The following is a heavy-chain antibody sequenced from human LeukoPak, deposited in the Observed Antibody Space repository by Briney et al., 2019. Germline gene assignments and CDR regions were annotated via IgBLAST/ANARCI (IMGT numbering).Heavy chain of an antibody. CDR1: GGSISSYY. J-gene: IGHJ4*02. Sequence: PSETLSLTCTASGGSISSYYWSWIRQPPGKGLEWIGYIYYSGSTNYNPSLKSRVTISVDTSKNQFSLKLSSVTAADTAVYYCARGGVLWFGESTSYYFDYWGQGTLVTVSS. CDR2: IYYSGST. V-gene: IGHV4-59*01. CDR3: ARGGVLWFGESTSYYFDY. D-gene: IGHD3-10*01.